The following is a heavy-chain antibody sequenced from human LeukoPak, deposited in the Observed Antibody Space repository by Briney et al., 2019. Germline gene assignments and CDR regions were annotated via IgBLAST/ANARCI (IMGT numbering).Heavy chain of an antibody. J-gene: IGHJ4*02. CDR1: HGSISSGGYY. CDR3: AIGYGYSYLFDY. V-gene: IGHV4-31*03. CDR2: IYYSGST. D-gene: IGHD5-18*01. Sequence: PSEALSLTGTVPHGSISSGGYYWSWIRQHPGKDLEWIGYIYYSGSTYCNPSLKSRVTISVDTSKNQFSLKLSSVTAADTAVYYCAIGYGYSYLFDYWGQGTLVTVSS.